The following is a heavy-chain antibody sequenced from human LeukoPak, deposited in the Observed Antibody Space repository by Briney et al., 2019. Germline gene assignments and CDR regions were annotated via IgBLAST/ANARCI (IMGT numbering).Heavy chain of an antibody. V-gene: IGHV4-34*01. CDR2: INHSERT. J-gene: IGHJ4*02. CDR3: ARRTIAAAGTRNPSYSFDY. CDR1: GGSFSGHY. D-gene: IGHD6-13*01. Sequence: SETLSLTCAVYGGSFSGHYWRWIRQPPGKGLEWMGEINHSERTNYNPSLKSRVTMSGDTSNNQFSLKLSSVTAADTAVYYCARRTIAAAGTRNPSYSFDYWGQGTLVTVSS.